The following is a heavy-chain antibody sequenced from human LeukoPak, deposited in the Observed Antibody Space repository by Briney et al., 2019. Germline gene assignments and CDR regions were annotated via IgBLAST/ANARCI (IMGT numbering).Heavy chain of an antibody. CDR2: ISAYNGNT. D-gene: IGHD1-26*01. V-gene: IGHV1-18*04. J-gene: IGHJ4*02. CDR3: ARGSGVGATILDFDY. CDR1: GYTFTGYY. Sequence: ASVKVSCKASGYTFTGYYMHWVQQAPGQGLEWMGWISAYNGNTNYAQKLQGRVTMTTDTSTSTAYMELRSLRSDDTAVYYCARGSGVGATILDFDYWGQGTLVTVSS.